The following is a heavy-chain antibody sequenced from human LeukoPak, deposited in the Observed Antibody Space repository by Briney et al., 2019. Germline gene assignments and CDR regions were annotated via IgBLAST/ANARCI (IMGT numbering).Heavy chain of an antibody. CDR1: GGFIGSYY. CDR3: ARDSSGYYYSY. D-gene: IGHD3-22*01. J-gene: IGHJ4*02. V-gene: IGHV4-59*12. CDR2: IYYSGST. Sequence: SETLSLTCTVSGGFIGSYYWSWIRQPPGKGLEWIGYIYYSGSTNYNPSLKSRVTISVDTSKNQFPLKLSSVTAADTAVYYCARDSSGYYYSYWGQGTLVTVSS.